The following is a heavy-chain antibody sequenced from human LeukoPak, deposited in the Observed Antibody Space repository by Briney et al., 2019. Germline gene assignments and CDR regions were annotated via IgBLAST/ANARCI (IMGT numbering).Heavy chain of an antibody. V-gene: IGHV1-8*01. Sequence: ASVKVSCKVSGYPFTSYDINWVRQALGQGLEWMGWMDPHSGNTGYAQKFQGRVTMTRNTSISTAYMELSSLGSEDTAVYYCARRQVWFGMDVWGQGTTVVVSS. J-gene: IGHJ6*02. D-gene: IGHD5-18*01. CDR2: MDPHSGNT. CDR1: GYPFTSYD. CDR3: ARRQVWFGMDV.